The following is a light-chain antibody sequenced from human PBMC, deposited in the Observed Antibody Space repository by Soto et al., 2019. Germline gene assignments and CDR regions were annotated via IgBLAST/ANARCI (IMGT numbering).Light chain of an antibody. CDR3: QQYSSYSQFT. CDR1: QSIKNW. Sequence: DVQMTQSPSTLSASVGDRVTITCRASQSIKNWLAWYQQKPGEAPKLLIYKASTLEGGVPSRFSGSGSGTEFTLTISCLQPDDVATYYCQQYSSYSQFTFGPGTKVDIK. CDR2: KAS. J-gene: IGKJ3*01. V-gene: IGKV1-5*03.